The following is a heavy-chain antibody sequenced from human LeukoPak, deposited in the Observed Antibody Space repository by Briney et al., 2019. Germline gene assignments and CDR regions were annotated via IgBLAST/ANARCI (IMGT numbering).Heavy chain of an antibody. D-gene: IGHD2-15*01. CDR1: GDSISSGGLS. Sequence: SQTLSLTCAVSGDSISSGGLSWSWIRQPPGKGLEWIGNIYHGGSTNYNPSLRSRVTISVDRSKNQFSLKLNSLTAADTAVYYCARAGDLIVVAMGAFDIWGQGTMVTVSS. CDR3: ARAGDLIVVAMGAFDI. J-gene: IGHJ3*02. CDR2: IYHGGST. V-gene: IGHV4-30-2*01.